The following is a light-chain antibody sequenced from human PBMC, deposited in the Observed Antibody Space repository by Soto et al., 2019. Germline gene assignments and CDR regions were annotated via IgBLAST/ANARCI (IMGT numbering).Light chain of an antibody. CDR1: NSNIGAGYD. CDR3: QSYDSSLSGSV. CDR2: GDS. J-gene: IGLJ1*01. V-gene: IGLV1-40*01. Sequence: QSALTQPPSVSGAPGQRVTISCTGSNSNIGAGYDVHWYQQLPRTAPNLLIYGDSNRPSGVPARLSGSKSVTSASMAITGLQAEDEADYYCQSYDSSLSGSVFGTGTKVTVL.